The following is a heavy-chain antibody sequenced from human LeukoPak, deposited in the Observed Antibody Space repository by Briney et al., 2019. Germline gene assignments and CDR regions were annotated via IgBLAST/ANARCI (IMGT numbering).Heavy chain of an antibody. CDR2: IYYSGST. J-gene: IGHJ5*02. V-gene: IGHV4-59*01. CDR3: ARIIRWGYGNSGSYWFDP. CDR1: GVSISSYY. Sequence: KPSETLSLTCTVSGVSISSYYWSWIRQPPGKGLEWIGYIYYSGSTNYNPSLKSRVTISVDTSKNQFSLKLSSVTAADTAVCYCARIIRWGYGNSGSYWFDPWGEGTLVTVSS. D-gene: IGHD1-26*01.